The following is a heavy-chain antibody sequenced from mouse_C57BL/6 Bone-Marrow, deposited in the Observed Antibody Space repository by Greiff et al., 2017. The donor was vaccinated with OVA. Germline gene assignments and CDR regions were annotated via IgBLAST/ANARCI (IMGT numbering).Heavy chain of an antibody. CDR2: INPNNGGT. CDR3: ARPFTT. Sequence: VQLQQSGPELVKPGASVKISCKASGYTFTDYYMNWVKQSHGKSLEWIGDINPNNGGTSYNQKFKGKATLTVDKSSSTAYMELRSLTSEDSAVYYCARPFTTWGQGTTLTVSS. D-gene: IGHD1-1*01. V-gene: IGHV1-26*01. J-gene: IGHJ2*01. CDR1: GYTFTDYY.